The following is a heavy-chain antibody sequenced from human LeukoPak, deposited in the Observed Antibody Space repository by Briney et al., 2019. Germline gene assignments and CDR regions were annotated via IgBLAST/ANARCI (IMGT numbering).Heavy chain of an antibody. CDR3: ARKFGVAYYGDPRGSFDV. Sequence: SGTLSLTCAVSGVSISSSNWWSWVRQPPGKGLEWIGEIYHSGSTNYNPSLKSRVTISVDKSKNQFSLKLSSVTAADTAVYYCARKFGVAYYGDPRGSFDVWSQGTMVTVSS. CDR1: GVSISSSNW. D-gene: IGHD4-17*01. V-gene: IGHV4-4*02. J-gene: IGHJ3*01. CDR2: IYHSGST.